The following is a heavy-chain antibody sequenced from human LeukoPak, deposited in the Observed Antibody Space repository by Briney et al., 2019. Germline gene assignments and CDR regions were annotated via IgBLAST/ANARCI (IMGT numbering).Heavy chain of an antibody. V-gene: IGHV4-34*01. D-gene: IGHD6-13*01. J-gene: IGHJ4*02. CDR2: INHSGST. Sequence: SETLSLTCAVYGGSLSGYYWSWIRQPPGKGLEWIGEINHSGSTNYNPSLKSRVTISVDTSENQFSLKLSSVTAADTAVYYCANSSLLAAAGTCWYWGQGTLVTVSS. CDR3: ANSSLLAAAGTCWY. CDR1: GGSLSGYY.